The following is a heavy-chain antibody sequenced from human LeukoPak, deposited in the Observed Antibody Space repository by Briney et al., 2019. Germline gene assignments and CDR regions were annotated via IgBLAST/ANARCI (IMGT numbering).Heavy chain of an antibody. D-gene: IGHD4-17*01. CDR3: AKAIYGDYYAGYYFDY. CDR1: GFTFDDYG. J-gene: IGHJ4*02. Sequence: GGSLRLSCAASGFTFDDYGMSWVRQAPGKGLEWVSGIIWMGGSTGYADSVKGRFAISRDNATNSLYLQINSLRAEDTALYYCAKAIYGDYYAGYYFDYWGQGTLVTVSS. V-gene: IGHV3-20*04. CDR2: IIWMGGST.